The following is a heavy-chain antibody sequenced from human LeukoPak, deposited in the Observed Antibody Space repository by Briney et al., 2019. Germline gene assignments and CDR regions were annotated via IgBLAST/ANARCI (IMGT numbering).Heavy chain of an antibody. CDR1: GFTFSSYA. CDR2: ISGSAYRT. CDR3: AKPAGGG. Sequence: PGGSLRLSCAASGFTFSSYAMSWVRQAPGKGLEWVSTISGSAYRTNYADSVKGRFTISRDNSNNTLYLQMSSLRAKDTAVYYCAKPAGGGWGQGTLVTVSS. J-gene: IGHJ4*02. D-gene: IGHD3-16*01. V-gene: IGHV3-23*01.